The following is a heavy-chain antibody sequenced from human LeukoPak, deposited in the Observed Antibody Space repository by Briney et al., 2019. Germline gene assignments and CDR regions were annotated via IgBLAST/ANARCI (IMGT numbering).Heavy chain of an antibody. J-gene: IGHJ4*02. CDR3: ARDGKQWLVLGQLWFDY. V-gene: IGHV3-15*01. CDR1: GFTFSNAW. CDR2: IKSKTDGGTT. Sequence: PGGSLRLSCAASGFTFSNAWMSWVRQAPGKGLEWVGRIKSKTDGGTTDYAAPVKGRFTISRDNSKNTLYLQMNSLRAEDTAVYYCARDGKQWLVLGQLWFDYWGQGTLVTVSS. D-gene: IGHD6-19*01.